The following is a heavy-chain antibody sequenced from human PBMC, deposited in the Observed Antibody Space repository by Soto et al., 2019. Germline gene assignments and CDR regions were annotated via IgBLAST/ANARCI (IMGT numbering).Heavy chain of an antibody. J-gene: IGHJ6*02. CDR3: AKDRLLYYYYGMDV. V-gene: IGHV3-9*01. CDR1: GFTFGDYA. CDR2: ISWNSGSI. Sequence: PGGSLRLSCAASGFTFGDYAIHWGRQAPGKGLEWVSGISWNSGSIGYADSVKGRLTISRDNAKNSLYLQMNSLRAEDTVFYYCAKDRLLYYYYGMDVWGQGTTVTVSS.